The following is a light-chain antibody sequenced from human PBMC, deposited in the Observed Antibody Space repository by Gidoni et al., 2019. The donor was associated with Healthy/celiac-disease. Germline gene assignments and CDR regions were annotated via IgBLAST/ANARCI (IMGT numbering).Light chain of an antibody. CDR1: SSDVGGYNY. CDR2: EVS. V-gene: IGLV2-14*01. CDR3: SSYTSSSTLNVV. Sequence: QSALTQPASVSGSPRQSLTISCTGTSSDVGGYNYVSWYQQHPGKAPKLMIYEVSNRPSGVSNRFSGSKSGNTASLTISGRQAEDEADYYCSSYTSSSTLNVVFGGGTKLTVL. J-gene: IGLJ2*01.